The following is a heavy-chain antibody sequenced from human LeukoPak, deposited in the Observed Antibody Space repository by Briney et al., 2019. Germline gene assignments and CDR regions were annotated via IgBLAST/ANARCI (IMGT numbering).Heavy chain of an antibody. CDR3: VYDTSGSRWHCFDS. CDR1: GFTFSGYA. J-gene: IGHJ4*02. V-gene: IGHV3-23*01. CDR2: ISASGGST. D-gene: IGHD3-22*01. Sequence: GGPLRLSCAASGFTFSGYAMSWVRQAPGKGLEWVSGISASGGSTYYADSVKGRFSVSRDNSKNTLFLQMNSLRAEDTAVYFCVYDTSGSRWHCFDSWGQGTLVTVSS.